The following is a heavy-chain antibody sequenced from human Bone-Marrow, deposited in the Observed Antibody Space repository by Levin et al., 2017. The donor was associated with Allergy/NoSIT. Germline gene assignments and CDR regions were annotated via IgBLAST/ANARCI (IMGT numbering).Heavy chain of an antibody. Sequence: SETLSLTCAVYGGSFSGYYWSWIRQPPGKGLEWIGEINHSGSTNYNPSLKSRVTISVDTSKNQFSLKLSSVTAADTAVYYCARGPRREGFRVTASIGFDYWGQGTLVTVSS. V-gene: IGHV4-34*01. CDR1: GGSFSGYY. D-gene: IGHD2-21*02. CDR3: ARGPRREGFRVTASIGFDY. CDR2: INHSGST. J-gene: IGHJ4*02.